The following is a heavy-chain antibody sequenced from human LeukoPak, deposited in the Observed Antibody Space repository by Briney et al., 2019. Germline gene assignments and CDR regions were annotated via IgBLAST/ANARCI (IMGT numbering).Heavy chain of an antibody. CDR2: FDPEDGET. CDR1: GYTLIDLA. CDR3: ATDPLYDSSGYNDY. V-gene: IGHV1-24*01. J-gene: IGHJ4*02. Sequence: ASVKVSCKVSGYTLIDLAMHWVRQAPGKGLEWTGGFDPEDGETVYAQKFQGRVTMTEDTSTDTACMELSSLRSEDTAVYYCATDPLYDSSGYNDYWGQGTLVTVSS. D-gene: IGHD3-22*01.